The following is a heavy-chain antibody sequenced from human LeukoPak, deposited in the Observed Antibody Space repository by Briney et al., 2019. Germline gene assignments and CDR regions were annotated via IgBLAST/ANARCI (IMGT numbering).Heavy chain of an antibody. V-gene: IGHV6-1*01. Sequence: SQTLSLTCAISGDSVSGNSTAYNWIRQSPSRGLEWLGRTYYRSKWYNDYAVSVKSRIIINPDTSKNQLSLQLKSVTPEDTAVYYCARGGQGDGYSADEAFDFWGQGTMVTVSS. D-gene: IGHD5-24*01. J-gene: IGHJ3*01. CDR3: ARGGQGDGYSADEAFDF. CDR1: GDSVSGNSTA. CDR2: TYYRSKWYN.